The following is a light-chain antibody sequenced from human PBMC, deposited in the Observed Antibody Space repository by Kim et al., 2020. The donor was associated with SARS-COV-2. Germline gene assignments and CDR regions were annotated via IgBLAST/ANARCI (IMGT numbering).Light chain of an antibody. CDR1: QSISSK. CDR2: DAS. J-gene: IGKJ4*01. CDR3: QQYKDWPPLT. V-gene: IGKV3-15*01. Sequence: SPGERATLSCRASQSISSKLAGYQQKPGQAPRLLIYDASTRANGIPARFSGSGSGTEFTLSISSLQSEDFAVYYCQQYKDWPPLTFGGGTKVDIK.